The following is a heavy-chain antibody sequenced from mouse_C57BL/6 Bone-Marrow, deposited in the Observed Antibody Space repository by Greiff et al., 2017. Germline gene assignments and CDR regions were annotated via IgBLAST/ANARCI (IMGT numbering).Heavy chain of an antibody. CDR1: GFTFSDYG. D-gene: IGHD4-1*01. J-gene: IGHJ4*01. CDR2: ISSGSSTI. CDR3: ARLNWVYAMDY. V-gene: IGHV5-17*01. Sequence: EVHLVESGGGLVKPGGSLKLSCAASGFTFSDYGMHWVRQAPEKGLEWVAYISSGSSTIYYADTVKGRFTIARDNAKNTLFLQMTSLRSEDTALYYCARLNWVYAMDYWGQGTSVTVSS.